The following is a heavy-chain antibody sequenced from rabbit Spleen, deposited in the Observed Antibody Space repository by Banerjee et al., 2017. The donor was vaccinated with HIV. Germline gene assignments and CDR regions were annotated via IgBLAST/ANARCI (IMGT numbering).Heavy chain of an antibody. J-gene: IGHJ4*01. Sequence: QSLEESGGGLVKPGASLTLTCKASGFSFSSSYDMCWVRQAPGKGLEWIGCIYSSSGQTWYASWVNGRFTISRSTSLNTVTLQMTSLTAADTATYFCARVYVDGSGHYDLWGPGTLVTVS. CDR1: GFSFSSSYD. CDR2: IYSSSGQT. V-gene: IGHV1S43*01. CDR3: ARVYVDGSGHYDL. D-gene: IGHD1-1*01.